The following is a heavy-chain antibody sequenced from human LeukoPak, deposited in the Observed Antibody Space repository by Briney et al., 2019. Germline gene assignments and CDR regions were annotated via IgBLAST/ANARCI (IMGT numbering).Heavy chain of an antibody. CDR1: RFTFSSYG. V-gene: IGHV3-33*01. CDR2: IWYDGSNK. CDR3: ARDLRKFQWLPSYFDY. Sequence: GRSLRLSCAASRFTFSSYGMHWVRQAPGKGLEWVAVIWYDGSNKYYADSVKGRFTISRDNSKNTLYLQMNSLRAEDTAVYYCARDLRKFQWLPSYFDYWGQGTLVTVSS. D-gene: IGHD6-19*01. J-gene: IGHJ4*02.